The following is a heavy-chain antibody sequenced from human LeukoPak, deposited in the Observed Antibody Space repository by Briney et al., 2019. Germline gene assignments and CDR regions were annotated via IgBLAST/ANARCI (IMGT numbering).Heavy chain of an antibody. CDR3: AKGDMVRGVMGGFDP. Sequence: GGSLRLSCAASGFTFDDYAMPWVRQAPGKGLEWVSGISWNSGSIGYADSVKGRFTISRDNAKNSLYLQMNSLRAEDTALYYCAKGDMVRGVMGGFDPWGQGTLVTVSS. CDR2: ISWNSGSI. D-gene: IGHD3-10*01. J-gene: IGHJ5*02. V-gene: IGHV3-9*01. CDR1: GFTFDDYA.